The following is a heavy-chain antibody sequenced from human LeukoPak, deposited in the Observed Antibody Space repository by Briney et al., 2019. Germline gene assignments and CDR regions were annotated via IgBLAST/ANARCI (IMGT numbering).Heavy chain of an antibody. CDR2: IRYDGSNK. CDR1: GFTFSSYG. CDR3: AKDHGTIFGVANPGYFDY. J-gene: IGHJ4*02. Sequence: GGSLRLSCAASGFTFSSYGMHWVRQAPGKGLEWVAFIRYDGSNKYYADSVKGQFTISRDNSKNTLYLQMNSLRAEDTAVYYCAKDHGTIFGVANPGYFDYWGQGTLVTVSS. V-gene: IGHV3-30*02. D-gene: IGHD3-3*01.